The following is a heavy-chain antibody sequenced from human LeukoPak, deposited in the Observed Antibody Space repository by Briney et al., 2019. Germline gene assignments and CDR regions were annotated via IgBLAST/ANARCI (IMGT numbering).Heavy chain of an antibody. CDR2: ISTSSSYI. CDR1: GFTFSNHN. D-gene: IGHD3-22*01. V-gene: IGHV3-21*01. Sequence: PGGSLRLSCAASGFTFSNHNMNWVRQAPGKGLEWVSSISTSSSYIYYADSVKGRFTISRDNAKNSLYLQMNSLRAEDTAVYYCARDPGVGDYDTTDNWFDPWGQGTLVTVSS. CDR3: ARDPGVGDYDTTDNWFDP. J-gene: IGHJ5*02.